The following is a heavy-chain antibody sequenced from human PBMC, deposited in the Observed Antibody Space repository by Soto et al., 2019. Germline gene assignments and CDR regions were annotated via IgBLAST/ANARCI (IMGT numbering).Heavy chain of an antibody. CDR1: GFTFSSYA. CDR2: ISGSGGST. CDR3: AKDGFYDFWSGYSNFDY. J-gene: IGHJ4*02. D-gene: IGHD3-3*01. Sequence: GGSLRLSCAASGFTFSSYAMSWVRQAPGKGLEWVSAISGSGGSTYYADSVKGRFTISRDNSKNTLYLQMNSLRAEDTAVYYCAKDGFYDFWSGYSNFDYWGQGTLVTVSS. V-gene: IGHV3-23*01.